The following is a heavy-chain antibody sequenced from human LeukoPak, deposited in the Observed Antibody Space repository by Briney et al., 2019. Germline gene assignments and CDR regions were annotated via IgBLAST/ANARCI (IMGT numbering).Heavy chain of an antibody. CDR3: ARQYDFWSGYRNCFDP. J-gene: IGHJ5*02. Sequence: SETLSLTCTVSGGSISSSSYYWGWIRRPPGKGLEWIGSIYYSGSTYYNPSLKSRVTISVDTSKNQFSLKLSSVTAADTAVYYCARQYDFWSGYRNCFDPWGQGTLVTVSS. CDR1: GGSISSSSYY. V-gene: IGHV4-39*01. D-gene: IGHD3-3*01. CDR2: IYYSGST.